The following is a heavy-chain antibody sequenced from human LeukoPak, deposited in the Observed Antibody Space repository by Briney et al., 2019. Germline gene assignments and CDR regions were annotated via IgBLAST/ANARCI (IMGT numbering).Heavy chain of an antibody. J-gene: IGHJ4*02. Sequence: SVPLSLPCIVSVGPISIHYWSWMPQPPGKGLVGFGYIYYSGSTNYNPSLKSRVIISVDMSKNQFSLKLSSVTAADTAVYYCARGLMMAVAGRGEFHYWGQGTLVTVSS. CDR1: VGPISIHY. CDR3: ARGLMMAVAGRGEFHY. D-gene: IGHD6-13*01. V-gene: IGHV4-59*11. CDR2: IYYSGST.